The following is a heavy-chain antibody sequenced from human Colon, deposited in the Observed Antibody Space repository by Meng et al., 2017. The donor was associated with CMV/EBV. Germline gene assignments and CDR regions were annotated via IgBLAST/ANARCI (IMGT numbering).Heavy chain of an antibody. J-gene: IGHJ4*02. Sequence: GESLKISCGASGFIFSSYGMSWVRLAPGKGLEWVSVIYSGNSRTFYADSVKGRFTIYRDNLKKMLYLQMNSLRAEDTAVYYCAKDHGEHLYDRNAYYHDYWGQGTLVTVSS. CDR2: IYSGNSRT. CDR3: AKDHGEHLYDRNAYYHDY. V-gene: IGHV3-23*03. D-gene: IGHD3-22*01. CDR1: GFIFSSYG.